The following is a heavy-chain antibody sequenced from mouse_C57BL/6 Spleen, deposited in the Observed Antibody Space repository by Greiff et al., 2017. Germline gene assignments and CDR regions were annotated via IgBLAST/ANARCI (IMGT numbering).Heavy chain of an antibody. V-gene: IGHV1-85*01. J-gene: IGHJ3*01. CDR1: GYTFTSYD. Sequence: VQLVESGPELVKPGASVKLSCKASGYTFTSYDLNWLKQRPGQGLEWIGWIYPRDGSTKSNEKFKGKATLTVDTSSSTAYMELHSLTSEDSAVYFCATPPYDYGRGFAYWGQGTLVTVAA. CDR2: IYPRDGST. CDR3: ATPPYDYGRGFAY. D-gene: IGHD2-4*01.